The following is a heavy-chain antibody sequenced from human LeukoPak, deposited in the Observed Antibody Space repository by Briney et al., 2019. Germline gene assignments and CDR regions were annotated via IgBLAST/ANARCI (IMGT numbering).Heavy chain of an antibody. J-gene: IGHJ4*02. CDR1: GFTFSNAW. Sequence: VQPGRSLRLSCAASGFTFSNAWLTWVRQATGKGLEWVGRIKTKIDGGTTDYSAPVKGRFTISRDDSKNTVYLEMNSLKTEDTAVYYCTTDPYYYYSRSLPHVGWGQGTLVTVSS. CDR3: TTDPYYYYSRSLPHVG. D-gene: IGHD3-10*01. CDR2: IKTKIDGGTT. V-gene: IGHV3-15*01.